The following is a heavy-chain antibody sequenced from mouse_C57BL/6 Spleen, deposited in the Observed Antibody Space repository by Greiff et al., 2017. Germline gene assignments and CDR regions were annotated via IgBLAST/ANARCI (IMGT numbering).Heavy chain of an antibody. CDR1: GYTFTDYN. CDR3: ARYYGSSYWYFDV. Sequence: EVQLQQSGPELVKPGASVKIPCKASGYTFTDYNMDWVKQSHGKSLEWIGDINPNNGGTIYNQKFKGKATLTLDKSSSTAYMELRSLTSEDTAVYYCARYYGSSYWYFDVWGTGTTVTVSS. V-gene: IGHV1-18*01. CDR2: INPNNGGT. D-gene: IGHD1-1*01. J-gene: IGHJ1*03.